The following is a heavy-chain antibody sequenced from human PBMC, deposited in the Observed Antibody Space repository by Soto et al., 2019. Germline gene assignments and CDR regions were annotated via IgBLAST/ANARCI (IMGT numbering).Heavy chain of an antibody. CDR2: VSHDGRNT. J-gene: IGHJ4*02. Sequence: VQLVESGGGVVQPGRSLRLSCAASGFTFSDYAMHWVRQAPGKGLEWVAVVSHDGRNTHYADSVKGRFTISRDSSKKTVSLEMTSLRAEDTAVYYCAKGGRQWLVTSDFNYWGQGALVTASS. D-gene: IGHD6-19*01. CDR3: AKGGRQWLVTSDFNY. CDR1: GFTFSDYA. V-gene: IGHV3-30*18.